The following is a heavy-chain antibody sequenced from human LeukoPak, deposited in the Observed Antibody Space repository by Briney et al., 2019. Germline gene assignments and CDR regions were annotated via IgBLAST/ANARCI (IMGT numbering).Heavy chain of an antibody. D-gene: IGHD5-12*01. V-gene: IGHV4-38-2*02. CDR3: AREYSGYDSDYFYYYMDV. CDR1: GYSISSGYY. Sequence: SETLSLNCTVSGYSISSGYYWAWIRQPPGKGLEWIGNIYHSGSTNYNPSLKSRVTISVDTSKNQFSLKLTSVTAADTAVYFCAREYSGYDSDYFYYYMDVWGKGTPVTVSS. CDR2: IYHSGST. J-gene: IGHJ6*03.